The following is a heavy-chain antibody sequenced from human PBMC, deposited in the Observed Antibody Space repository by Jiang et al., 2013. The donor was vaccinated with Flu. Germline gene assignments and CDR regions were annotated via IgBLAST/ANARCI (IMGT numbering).Heavy chain of an antibody. Sequence: RIDPSDSYTNYSPSFQGHVTISADKSISTAYLQWSSLKASDTAMYYCARHGVSSLISLGFDIWGQGTMVTVSS. D-gene: IGHD2-8*01. V-gene: IGHV5-10-1*01. CDR3: ARHGVSSLISLGFDI. J-gene: IGHJ3*02. CDR2: IDPSDSYT.